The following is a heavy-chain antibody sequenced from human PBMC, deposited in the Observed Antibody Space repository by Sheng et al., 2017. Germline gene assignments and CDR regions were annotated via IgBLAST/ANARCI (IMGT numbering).Heavy chain of an antibody. Sequence: EVQLLESGGGLVQPGGSLRLSCAASGFTFSSYAMSWVRQAPGKGLEWVSAISGSGGSTYYADSVKGQFTISRDNSKNTLYLQMNSLRAEDTAVYYCAKDLDIVVVPAAICGMDVWGQGTTVTV. J-gene: IGHJ6*02. CDR2: ISGSGGST. D-gene: IGHD2-2*01. CDR1: GFTFSSYA. V-gene: IGHV3-23*01. CDR3: AKDLDIVVVPAAICGMDV.